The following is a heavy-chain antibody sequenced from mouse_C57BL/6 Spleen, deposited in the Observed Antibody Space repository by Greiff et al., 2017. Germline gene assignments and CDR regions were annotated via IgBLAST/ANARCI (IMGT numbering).Heavy chain of an antibody. J-gene: IGHJ4*01. CDR2: IYPGSGST. Sequence: QVQLQQPGAELVKPGASVKMSCTASGYTFTSYWITWVKQRPGQGLEWIGDIYPGSGSTNYNEKFKSKATMTVDTSSSTAYMQLSSLTSEDSAVYYCARGGPDAMDYWGQGTSVTVSS. V-gene: IGHV1-55*01. CDR3: ARGGPDAMDY. CDR1: GYTFTSYW.